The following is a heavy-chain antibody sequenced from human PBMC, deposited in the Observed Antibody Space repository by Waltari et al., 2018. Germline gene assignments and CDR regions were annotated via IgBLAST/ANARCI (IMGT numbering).Heavy chain of an antibody. Sequence: EVQLVESGGGLVQPGGSLRLSCAASGFTFVSYWMHWVRQAPGRGLVWVSAINQDGRTTTNSDSVKGRFTISRDNAKDTLYLQMNSLRAEDTAVYYCVRDGNGYFDYWGQGTVVTVSS. J-gene: IGHJ4*02. CDR3: VRDGNGYFDY. V-gene: IGHV3-74*03. CDR1: GFTFVSYW. CDR2: INQDGRTT. D-gene: IGHD2-8*01.